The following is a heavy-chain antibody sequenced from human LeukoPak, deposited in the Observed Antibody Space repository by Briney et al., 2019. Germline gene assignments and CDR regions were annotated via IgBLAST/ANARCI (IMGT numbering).Heavy chain of an antibody. J-gene: IGHJ5*02. CDR2: IYYSGST. V-gene: IGHV4-59*05. CDR3: ARQGTYYDFWSGQYAPSWFDP. CDR1: GGSISSYY. D-gene: IGHD3-3*01. Sequence: SETLSLTCTVSGGSISSYYWSWIRQPPGKGLEWIGSIYYSGSTYYNPSLKSRVTISVDTSKNQFSLKLSSVTAADTAVYYCARQGTYYDFWSGQYAPSWFDPWGQGTLVTVSS.